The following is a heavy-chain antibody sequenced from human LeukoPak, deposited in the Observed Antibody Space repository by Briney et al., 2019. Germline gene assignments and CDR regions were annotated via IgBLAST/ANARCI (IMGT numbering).Heavy chain of an antibody. CDR2: ISSSSSYI. J-gene: IGHJ4*02. D-gene: IGHD3-22*01. CDR1: GFTFSSYS. CDR3: AAEYYFDSTGFFYDDY. V-gene: IGHV3-21*06. Sequence: GGSLRLSCAASGFTFSSYSMNWVRQAPGKGLEWVSSISSSSSYIYYADSLKGRFTISRDNSNNLLFLQMNSLRAEDTAVYYCAAEYYFDSTGFFYDDYWGQGTLVTVSS.